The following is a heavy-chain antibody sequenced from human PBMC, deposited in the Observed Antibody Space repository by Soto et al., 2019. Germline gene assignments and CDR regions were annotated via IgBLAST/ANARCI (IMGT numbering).Heavy chain of an antibody. V-gene: IGHV5-51*01. J-gene: IGHJ4*02. Sequence: GESLKISCKASGYSFRNYWIAWLRQIPGKGLEYVGHIYPGDSDSIYNPSFQGQVTISADKSISTAYLQWSSLRASETAMYYCARLRSCSCGSCYSYYFDYWRQGTLVTVSS. CDR2: IYPGDSDS. D-gene: IGHD2-15*01. CDR1: GYSFRNYW. CDR3: ARLRSCSCGSCYSYYFDY.